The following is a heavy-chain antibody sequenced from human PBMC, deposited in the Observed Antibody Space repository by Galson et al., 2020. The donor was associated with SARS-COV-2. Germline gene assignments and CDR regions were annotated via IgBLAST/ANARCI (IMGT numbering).Heavy chain of an antibody. J-gene: IGHJ4*02. D-gene: IGHD3-16*02. CDR3: ARIYDYVWGGYLAPFDY. CDR2: IYPGDSAT. CDR1: GYSFTSYW. V-gene: IGHV5-51*01. Sequence: GGSLQISCPGSGYSFTSYWLVWVRQMPGKRLEWMGSIYPGDSATRYSPSFQGQVTISADKSISTAYLQWSSLKASDTAMYYCARIYDYVWGGYLAPFDYWGQGTLVTVSS.